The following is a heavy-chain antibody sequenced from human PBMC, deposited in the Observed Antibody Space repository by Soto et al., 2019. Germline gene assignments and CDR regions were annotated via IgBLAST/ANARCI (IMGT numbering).Heavy chain of an antibody. CDR2: IYPGDSDT. J-gene: IGHJ6*02. D-gene: IGHD1-26*01. Sequence: GESLKISCQASGYSFISSWIGWVRQMPGKGLEWMGIIYPGDSDTRYSPSFQGQVTISADKSTSTAYLQWSSLKASDTAMYYCARHAVYSGYHYYYGMDVCGQGTTVTVSS. V-gene: IGHV5-51*01. CDR1: GYSFISSW. CDR3: ARHAVYSGYHYYYGMDV.